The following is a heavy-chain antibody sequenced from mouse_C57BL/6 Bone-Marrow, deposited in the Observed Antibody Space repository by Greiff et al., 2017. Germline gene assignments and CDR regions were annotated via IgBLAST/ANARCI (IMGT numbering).Heavy chain of an antibody. Sequence: QVHVKQPGAELVKPGASVKVSCKASGYTFTSYWMHWVKQRPGQGLEWIGRIHPSDSDTNYNQKFKGKATLTVDKSSSTAYMQLSSLTSEDSAVYYCAMLAGRVATDAMDYWGQGTSVTVSS. CDR2: IHPSDSDT. V-gene: IGHV1-74*01. J-gene: IGHJ4*01. D-gene: IGHD6-1*01. CDR1: GYTFTSYW. CDR3: AMLAGRVATDAMDY.